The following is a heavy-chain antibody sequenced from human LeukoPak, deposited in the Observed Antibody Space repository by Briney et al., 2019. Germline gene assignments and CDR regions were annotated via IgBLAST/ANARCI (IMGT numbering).Heavy chain of an antibody. D-gene: IGHD3-10*01. V-gene: IGHV4-59*12. J-gene: IGHJ5*02. Sequence: SETLSLTCTVSGGSISSYYWSWIRQPPGKGLEWIGYIYYSGSTNYNPSLKSRVTISVDTSKNQFSLKLSSVTAADTAVYYCARGKIVLLWFGELFTNWFDPWGQGTLVTVSS. CDR2: IYYSGST. CDR1: GGSISSYY. CDR3: ARGKIVLLWFGELFTNWFDP.